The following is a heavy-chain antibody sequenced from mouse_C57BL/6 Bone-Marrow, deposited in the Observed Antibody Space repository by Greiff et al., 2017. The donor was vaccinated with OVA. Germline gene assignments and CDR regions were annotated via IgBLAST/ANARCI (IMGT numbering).Heavy chain of an antibody. CDR3: TRGNGSSPVDY. V-gene: IGHV5-9-1*02. Sequence: EVKLMESGEGLVKPGGSLKLSCAASGFTFSSYAMSWVRQTPEKRLEWVAYISSGGDYIYYADTVKGRFTISRDNARNTLYLQMSSLKSEDTAMYYCTRGNGSSPVDYWGQGTTRTVSS. CDR2: ISSGGDYI. D-gene: IGHD1-1*01. J-gene: IGHJ2*01. CDR1: GFTFSSYA.